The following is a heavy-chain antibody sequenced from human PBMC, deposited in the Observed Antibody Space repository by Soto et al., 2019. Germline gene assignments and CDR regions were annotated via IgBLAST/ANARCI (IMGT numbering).Heavy chain of an antibody. CDR3: ARGPVYSGSYYSY. CDR2: ISYDGSNK. J-gene: IGHJ4*02. Sequence: GGSLRLSCAASGFTFSSYAMHWVRQSPGKGLEWVAVISYDGSNKYYADSVKGRFTISRDNSKNTLYLQMNSLRAEDTAVYYCARGPVYSGSYYSYWGQGTLVTVSS. CDR1: GFTFSSYA. V-gene: IGHV3-30-3*01. D-gene: IGHD1-26*01.